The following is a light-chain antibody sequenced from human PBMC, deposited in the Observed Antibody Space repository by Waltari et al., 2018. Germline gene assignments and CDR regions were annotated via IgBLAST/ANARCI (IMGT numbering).Light chain of an antibody. CDR3: QVWDDNSDQVDVI. Sequence: SYVLTPPPSVSEAPGKTATTTCGGNNIGGQSVRWYQQKPGQAPVLVIYFDSDRPSGTPERFSGSKSGNTATLTISRVETGDEADYYCQVWDDNSDQVDVIFGGGTKLTVL. CDR1: NIGGQS. J-gene: IGLJ2*01. V-gene: IGLV3-21*04. CDR2: FDS.